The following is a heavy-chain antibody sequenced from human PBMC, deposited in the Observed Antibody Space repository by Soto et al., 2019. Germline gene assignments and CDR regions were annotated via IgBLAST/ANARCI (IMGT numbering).Heavy chain of an antibody. D-gene: IGHD5-12*01. CDR1: GGSISTYY. Sequence: PSETLSLTCTVSGGSISTYYWSWIRQPPGKSLEWIGYIYYNGSTNYNPSLKSRVTISVDRSKNQFSLKLSSVTAADTAVYYCAAGGGLPRYYWGQGTLVTVSS. J-gene: IGHJ4*02. V-gene: IGHV4-59*12. CDR3: AAGGGLPRYY. CDR2: IYYNGST.